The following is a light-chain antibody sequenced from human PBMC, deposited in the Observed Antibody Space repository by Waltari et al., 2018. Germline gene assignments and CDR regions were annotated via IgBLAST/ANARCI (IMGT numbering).Light chain of an antibody. CDR3: QQYNSWPLT. Sequence: EIVMTQSPATLSVYPGERATLSCRASQGVSNNLAWFQHKPGQAPRLLIYGASTRAAGIPARFSGSGSGADYTLTISSLQSEDFALYYCQQYNSWPLTFGGGTKVEIK. V-gene: IGKV3-15*01. CDR2: GAS. J-gene: IGKJ4*01. CDR1: QGVSNN.